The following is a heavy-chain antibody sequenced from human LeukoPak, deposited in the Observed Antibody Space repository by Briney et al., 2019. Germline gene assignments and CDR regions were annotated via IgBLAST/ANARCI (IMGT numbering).Heavy chain of an antibody. CDR3: ARQGLWFGELYWFDP. J-gene: IGHJ5*02. V-gene: IGHV4-39*01. CDR1: GGSISSSSYY. D-gene: IGHD3-10*01. Sequence: SETLSLTCTVSGGSISSSSYYWGWIRQPPGKGLEWIGSIYYSGSTYYNPSLNSRVTISVDTSKNQFSLKLSSVTAADTAVYYCARQGLWFGELYWFDPWGQGTLVTVSS. CDR2: IYYSGST.